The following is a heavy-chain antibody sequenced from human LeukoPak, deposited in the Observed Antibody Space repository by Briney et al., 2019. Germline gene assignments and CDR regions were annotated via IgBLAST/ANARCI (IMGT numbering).Heavy chain of an antibody. CDR2: IYYSGSS. CDR3: ARVRSRTLDH. J-gene: IGHJ4*02. D-gene: IGHD2-2*01. V-gene: IGHV4-30-4*01. Sequence: SETLSLTCTVSGGSINNGGYYWSWIRQHPGKGLEWIGYIYYSGSSYYNPSLRSRVTISVDRSKNQFSLKLSSVTAADTAVYYCARVRSRTLDHWGQGTLVTVSS. CDR1: GGSINNGGYY.